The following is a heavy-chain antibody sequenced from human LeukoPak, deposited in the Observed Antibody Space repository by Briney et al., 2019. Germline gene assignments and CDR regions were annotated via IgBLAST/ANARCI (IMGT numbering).Heavy chain of an antibody. J-gene: IGHJ2*01. CDR2: IIPIFGTA. D-gene: IGHD5-18*01. V-gene: IGHV1-69*13. CDR3: AKEGDTALVTGHFDL. CDR1: GGTFGSYV. Sequence: SVKVSCKASGGTFGSYVISWVRQAPGQGLEWMGGIIPIFGTAHYAQKFQGRLTITADESTSTVYMEMSSLRSEDTAMYYCAKEGDTALVTGHFDLWGRGTLVTVSA.